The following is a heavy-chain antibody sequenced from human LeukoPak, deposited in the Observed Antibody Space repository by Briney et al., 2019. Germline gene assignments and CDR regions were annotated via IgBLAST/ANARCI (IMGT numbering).Heavy chain of an antibody. CDR3: ARSHSALNAFDI. Sequence: SETLSLTCTVSGGSISSYYWSWIRQPPGKGLEWIGYIYYSGSTNYSPSLKSRVTISVDTSKNQFSLKLSSVTAADTAVYYCARSHSALNAFDIWGQGTMVTVSS. CDR1: GGSISSYY. V-gene: IGHV4-59*01. CDR2: IYYSGST. J-gene: IGHJ3*02.